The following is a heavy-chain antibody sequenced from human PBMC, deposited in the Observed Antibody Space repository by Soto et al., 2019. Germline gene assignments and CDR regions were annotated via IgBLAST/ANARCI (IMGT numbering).Heavy chain of an antibody. D-gene: IGHD6-19*01. CDR1: GVSSSSYA. Sequence: SMRLSCGVGGVSSSSYAMSRIRQAPGKGLEWVSAISGSGGSTYYADSVKGRFTISRDNSKNTLYLQMNSLRAEDTAVYYCAKVRGYSSGWYLGSHYYFDYWGQGTLVTAPQ. V-gene: IGHV3-23*01. CDR2: ISGSGGST. J-gene: IGHJ4*02. CDR3: AKVRGYSSGWYLGSHYYFDY.